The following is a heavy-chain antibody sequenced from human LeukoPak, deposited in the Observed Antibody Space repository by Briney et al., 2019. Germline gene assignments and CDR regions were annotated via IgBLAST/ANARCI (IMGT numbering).Heavy chain of an antibody. D-gene: IGHD3-22*01. V-gene: IGHV3-66*04. CDR2: IYSGGST. CDR1: GFTVSSNY. J-gene: IGHJ4*02. Sequence: GGSLRLSCAASGFTVSSNYMSWVRQAPGKGLEWVSVIYSGGSTYYADSVKGRFTISRDNSKNTLYLQMNSLRAEDTAVYYRARPINYYDSSGYSPGYFDYWGQGTLVTVSS. CDR3: ARPINYYDSSGYSPGYFDY.